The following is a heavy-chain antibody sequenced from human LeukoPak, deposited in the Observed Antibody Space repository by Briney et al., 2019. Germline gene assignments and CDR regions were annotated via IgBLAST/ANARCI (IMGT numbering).Heavy chain of an antibody. CDR3: ARESSGYFY. J-gene: IGHJ4*02. CDR1: GFTFSTYS. D-gene: IGHD3-22*01. V-gene: IGHV3-21*01. Sequence: GGSLRLSCAASGFTFSTYSMNWVRQAPGKGLEWVSSISSGSSFIYYADSVKGRFTIPRDNAKNSLFLQMNSLRAEDAAVYYCARESSGYFYWGQGTLVTVSS. CDR2: ISSGSSFI.